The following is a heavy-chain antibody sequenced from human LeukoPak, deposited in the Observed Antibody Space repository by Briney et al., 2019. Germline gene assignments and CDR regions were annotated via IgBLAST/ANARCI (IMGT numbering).Heavy chain of an antibody. J-gene: IGHJ4*02. D-gene: IGHD3-22*01. CDR3: ARTYYYDSSGYYAGGYFDY. CDR2: IHYSGST. V-gene: IGHV4-59*08. Sequence: SETLSLTCTVSGGSISSYYWSWIRQPPGKGLEWIGYIHYSGSTNYNPSLKSRVTISVDTSKNQFSLKMRSVTAADTAVYYCARTYYYDSSGYYAGGYFDYWGQGTLVTVSS. CDR1: GGSISSYY.